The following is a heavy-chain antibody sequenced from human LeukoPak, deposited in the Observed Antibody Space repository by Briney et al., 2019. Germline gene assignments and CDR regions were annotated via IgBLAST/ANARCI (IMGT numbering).Heavy chain of an antibody. V-gene: IGHV3-15*01. CDR3: TTDRGITIRPLFDY. CDR2: IKGEPDGGTT. Sequence: GGSLRLSCAASGFTFNTAWMSWVRQAPGKGLEWVGHIKGEPDGGTTHYAAPVKGRFFISRDDSKNTLYLYKNSLKSDDTAVYYCTTDRGITIRPLFDYWGQGTLVTVSS. D-gene: IGHD3-10*01. J-gene: IGHJ4*02. CDR1: GFTFNTAW.